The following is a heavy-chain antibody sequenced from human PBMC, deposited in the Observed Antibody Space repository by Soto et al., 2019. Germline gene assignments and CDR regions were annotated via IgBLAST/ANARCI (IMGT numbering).Heavy chain of an antibody. J-gene: IGHJ4*02. CDR2: IKQDGSEK. Sequence: GGSLRLSCAASGFTFSSYWMSWVRQAPGKGLEWVANIKQDGSEKYYVDSVKGRFTISRDNAKNSLYLQMNSLRAEDTAVYYCAGSPSWYAAYYFDYWGQGTLVTVSS. CDR1: GFTFSSYW. V-gene: IGHV3-7*01. CDR3: AGSPSWYAAYYFDY. D-gene: IGHD6-13*01.